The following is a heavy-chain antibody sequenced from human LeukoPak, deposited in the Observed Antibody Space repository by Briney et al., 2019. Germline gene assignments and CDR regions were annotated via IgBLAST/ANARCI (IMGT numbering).Heavy chain of an antibody. J-gene: IGHJ6*03. V-gene: IGHV1-2*02. CDR2: INPNSGGT. CDR3: ARGRQNYYYYMDV. D-gene: IGHD6-25*01. Sequence: ASVKVSCKVSGYTLSKLSMHWVRQAPGKGLEWMGWINPNSGGTNYAQKFQGRVTMTRDTSISTAYMELSRLRSDDTAVYYCARGRQNYYYYMDVWGKGTTVTVSS. CDR1: GYTLSKLS.